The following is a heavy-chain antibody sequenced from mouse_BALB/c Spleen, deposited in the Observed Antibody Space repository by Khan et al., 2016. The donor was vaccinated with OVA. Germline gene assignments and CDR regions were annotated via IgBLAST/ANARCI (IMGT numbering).Heavy chain of an antibody. D-gene: IGHD2-14*01. V-gene: IGHV1-4*01. CDR1: GYTFTSYT. Sequence: QVQLKESGAELARPGASVKMSCKTSGYTFTSYTMHWVRQRPGQAPEWIGHINPSNNYTNYNQNFKDKATLIVDKSSTTAYMQLSSLTSEDSAVYYCVRGGAYHRSDDWFAYWGQGTLVTVSA. J-gene: IGHJ3*01. CDR3: VRGGAYHRSDDWFAY. CDR2: INPSNNYT.